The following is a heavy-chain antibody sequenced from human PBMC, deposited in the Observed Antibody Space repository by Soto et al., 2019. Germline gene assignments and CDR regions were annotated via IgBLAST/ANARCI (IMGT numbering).Heavy chain of an antibody. CDR3: ARDMTRTVVPYFDF. D-gene: IGHD1-7*01. J-gene: IGHJ4*02. CDR2: IIPIFGTA. Sequence: QAQLEQSGGEVKKPGSSVKVSCKASRVAFSKFIVTWVRQAPGLGLEWVGGIIPIFGTANYAQKFQGRVTITADESTSTSYMELSSLRSEDTAVYYCARDMTRTVVPYFDFWGQGTLVTVSS. V-gene: IGHV1-69*01. CDR1: RVAFSKFI.